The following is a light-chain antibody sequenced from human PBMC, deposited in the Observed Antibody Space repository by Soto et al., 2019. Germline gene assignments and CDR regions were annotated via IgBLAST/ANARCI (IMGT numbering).Light chain of an antibody. CDR3: SSYSSGRILRVL. CDR2: DVS. V-gene: IGLV2-14*03. Sequence: QSVLTQPASVSGSPGQSITISCTGTSSDVGDFTYVSWYQQHPDKAPKLIIYDVSNRPSGISHRFSGSKSGNTASLTISGRQAEDEADYYCSSYSSGRILRVLFGGGTKLTVL. CDR1: SSDVGDFTY. J-gene: IGLJ3*02.